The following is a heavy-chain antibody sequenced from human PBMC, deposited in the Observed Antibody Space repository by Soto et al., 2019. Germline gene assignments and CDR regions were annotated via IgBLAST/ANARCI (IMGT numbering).Heavy chain of an antibody. CDR1: GFTFSTYS. CDR2: ISGGGRFT. J-gene: IGHJ4*02. Sequence: GGSLRLSCEASGFTFSTYSISWVRQAPGKGLEWVSGISGGGRFTYYADSVKGRFNISRDDSKNTLYLQMNSLRDEDTALYYCEKSGPKNYFDYWGQGTLVTVCS. V-gene: IGHV3-23*01. CDR3: EKSGPKNYFDY.